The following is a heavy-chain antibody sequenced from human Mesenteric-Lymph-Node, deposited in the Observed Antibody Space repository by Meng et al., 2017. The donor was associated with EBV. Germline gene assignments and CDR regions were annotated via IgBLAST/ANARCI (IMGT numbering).Heavy chain of an antibody. J-gene: IGHJ4*02. CDR3: ARVSDYDSSGLDY. CDR1: GYTFNNYG. Sequence: QGQRVQSGAEVRKPGASVKVSCKASGYTFNNYGFTWVRQAPGQGLEWMGWISAYNRNTDYAQIFRGRVTMTTDTSTSTAYLDLRSLTSDDTAVYYCARVSDYDSSGLDYWGQGTLVTVSS. D-gene: IGHD3-22*01. V-gene: IGHV1-18*01. CDR2: ISAYNRNT.